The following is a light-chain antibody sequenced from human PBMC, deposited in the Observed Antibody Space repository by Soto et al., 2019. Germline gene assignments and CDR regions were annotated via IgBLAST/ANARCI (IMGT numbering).Light chain of an antibody. V-gene: IGKV1D-16*01. CDR2: AAS. CDR1: PDINSY. J-gene: IGKJ4*01. CDR3: QQYNIYPLT. Sequence: DVQMTQSPSSLSASVGDRVTITCRASPDINSYLAWYQQKPGNAPKSLIYAASSLQTGVPSRFSGSESGTEFTLSINNLQPEESATYYFQQYNIYPLTFGGGTKVEIQ.